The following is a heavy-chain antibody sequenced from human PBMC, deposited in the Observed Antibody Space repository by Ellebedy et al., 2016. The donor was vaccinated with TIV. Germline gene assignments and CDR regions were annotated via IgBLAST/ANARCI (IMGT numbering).Heavy chain of an antibody. J-gene: IGHJ4*02. CDR3: AHRMVREYDY. Sequence: SGPTLVKPTQTLTLTCTFSGFSLNTSGVGVGWIRQPPGKALEWLALIYWDYDKRYSTSLKSRLTVTKDTSKSQVVLSMTNMDPVDTATYYRAHRMVREYDYWGQGILVTVSS. CDR2: IYWDYDK. V-gene: IGHV2-5*02. CDR1: GFSLNTSGVG. D-gene: IGHD3-10*01.